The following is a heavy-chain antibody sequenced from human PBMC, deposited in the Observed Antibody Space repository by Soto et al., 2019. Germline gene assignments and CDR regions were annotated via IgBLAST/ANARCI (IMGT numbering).Heavy chain of an antibody. CDR3: AKERPRRTSGYFFEY. CDR1: GFTFSTYA. CDR2: VSASGLNT. V-gene: IGHV3-23*01. Sequence: EVQLLESGGKLVQPGGSLTLSCAASGFTFSTYAMAWVRQAPGKGLEWVSGVSASGLNTDYADPVKGRFYISRDNSKNTVSLHMNSLRAEDTALYYCAKERPRRTSGYFFEYWGQATPVTVSS. D-gene: IGHD1-1*01. J-gene: IGHJ4*02.